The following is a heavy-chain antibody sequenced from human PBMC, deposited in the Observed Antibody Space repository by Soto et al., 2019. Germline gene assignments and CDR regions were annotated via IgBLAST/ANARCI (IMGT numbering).Heavy chain of an antibody. V-gene: IGHV1-69*08. CDR3: ARDIAVAGNYFDY. CDR2: IIPILGIA. Sequence: QVQLVQSGAEVKKPGSSVKVSCKASGGTFSSCTISWVRQAPGQGLEWMGRIIPILGIANYAQKFQGRVTITADKSTSTAYMELSSLRSEDTAVYYCARDIAVAGNYFDYWGQGTLVTVSS. D-gene: IGHD6-19*01. CDR1: GGTFSSCT. J-gene: IGHJ4*02.